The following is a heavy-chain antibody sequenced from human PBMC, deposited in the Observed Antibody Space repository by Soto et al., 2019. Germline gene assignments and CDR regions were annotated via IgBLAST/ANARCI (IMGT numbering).Heavy chain of an antibody. D-gene: IGHD5-18*01. J-gene: IGHJ4*02. V-gene: IGHV3-73*01. CDR1: GFTFSGAA. Sequence: SGGSLRLSCAASGFTFSGAAVHLVLQASGKGLEWVGRIRSKANSYATAYAASVKGRFTISRDDSKNTAYLQMNSLKTEDTAVYYCTRSREGYTYGYDFDYWGQGTLVTVSS. CDR2: IRSKANSYAT. CDR3: TRSREGYTYGYDFDY.